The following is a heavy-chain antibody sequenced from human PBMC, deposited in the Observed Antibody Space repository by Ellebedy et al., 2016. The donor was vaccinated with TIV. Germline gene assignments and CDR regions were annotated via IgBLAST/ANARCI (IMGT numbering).Heavy chain of an antibody. D-gene: IGHD3-10*01. CDR3: ATTSSGSFDY. Sequence: ASVKVSCKASGYTFTSYYMHWARQAPGQGLEWMGGIIPIFGTANYAQKFQGRVTITADESTSTAYMELSSLRSEDTAVYYCATTSSGSFDYWGQGTLVTVSS. CDR1: GYTFTSYY. J-gene: IGHJ4*02. V-gene: IGHV1-69*13. CDR2: IIPIFGTA.